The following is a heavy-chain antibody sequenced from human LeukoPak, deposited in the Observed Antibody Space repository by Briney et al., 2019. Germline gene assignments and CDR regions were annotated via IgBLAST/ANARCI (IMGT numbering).Heavy chain of an antibody. CDR2: ISSSGSTI. D-gene: IGHD3-22*01. J-gene: IGHJ4*02. CDR1: GFTFSDYY. V-gene: IGHV3-11*01. CDR3: ARRGPYDSSGYYIPFGY. Sequence: GRSLRLSCAASGFTFSDYYMNWIRQAPGKGLEWVSYISSSGSTIYYADSVKGRFTISRDNAKNSLYLQMNSLRAEDTAVYYCARRGPYDSSGYYIPFGYWAQGTLVTVSS.